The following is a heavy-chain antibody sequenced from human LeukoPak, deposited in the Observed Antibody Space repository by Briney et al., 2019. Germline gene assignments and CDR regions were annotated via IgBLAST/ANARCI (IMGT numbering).Heavy chain of an antibody. D-gene: IGHD2-2*01. CDR2: IIPILGIA. CDR1: GGTFSSYT. J-gene: IGHJ3*02. V-gene: IGHV1-69*02. CDR3: ATLSHCSSTSCDGAFDI. Sequence: GASVKVSCKASGGTFSSYTISWVRQAPGQGLEWMGRIIPILGIANYAQKFQGRVTITADKSTSTAYMELSSLRSEDTAVYYCATLSHCSSTSCDGAFDIWGQGTMVTVSS.